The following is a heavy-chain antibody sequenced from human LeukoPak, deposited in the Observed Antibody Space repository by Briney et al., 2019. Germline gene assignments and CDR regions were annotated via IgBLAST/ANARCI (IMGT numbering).Heavy chain of an antibody. CDR1: GFTFSSYG. V-gene: IGHV3-30*18. J-gene: IGHJ4*02. CDR3: AKDKALRLDY. D-gene: IGHD6-6*01. Sequence: QPGRSLRLSCAASGFTFSSYGMHWVRQAPGKGLEWVAVISYDGSNKYYADSVKGRFTISRDNSKNTLYLQMNSLRAEDTAVYYCAKDKALRLDYWGQGTLVTVSS. CDR2: ISYDGSNK.